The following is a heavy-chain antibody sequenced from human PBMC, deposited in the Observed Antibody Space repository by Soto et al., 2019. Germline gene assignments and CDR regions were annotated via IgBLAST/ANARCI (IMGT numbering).Heavy chain of an antibody. Sequence: ASVKVSCKASGYTFTSYAMHWVRQAPGQRLEWMGWINAGNGNTKYSQKFQGRVTITRDTSASTADMELSSLRSEDTAVYDCARDEFYYYDSSGYYNWFDPWGQGTLVTVSS. D-gene: IGHD3-22*01. CDR3: ARDEFYYYDSSGYYNWFDP. V-gene: IGHV1-3*01. CDR1: GYTFTSYA. CDR2: INAGNGNT. J-gene: IGHJ5*02.